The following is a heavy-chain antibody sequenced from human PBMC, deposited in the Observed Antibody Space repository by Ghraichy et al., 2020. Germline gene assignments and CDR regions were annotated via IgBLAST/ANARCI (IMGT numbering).Heavy chain of an antibody. V-gene: IGHV3-21*01. CDR2: ISSSSSYI. CDR3: LISYSSGWPYYYYGMDV. Sequence: GGSLRLSCAASGFTFSSYSMNWVRQAPGKGLEWVSSISSSSSYIYYADSVKGRFTISRDNAKNSLYLQMNSLRAEDTAVYYCLISYSSGWPYYYYGMDVWGQGTTVTVSS. J-gene: IGHJ6*02. CDR1: GFTFSSYS. D-gene: IGHD6-19*01.